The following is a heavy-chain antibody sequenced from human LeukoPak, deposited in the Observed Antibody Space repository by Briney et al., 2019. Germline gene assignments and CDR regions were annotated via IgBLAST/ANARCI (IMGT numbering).Heavy chain of an antibody. D-gene: IGHD6-6*01. CDR2: IYHSGST. V-gene: IGHV4-4*02. CDR1: GGSISSSNW. CDR3: ARMYSSSSPFDP. J-gene: IGHJ5*02. Sequence: SGTLSLTCAVSGGSISSSNWWCWVRQPPGKGLEWIGEIYHSGSTNYNPSLKSRVTISVDKSNNQFSLKLSSVTAADTAVYYCARMYSSSSPFDPWGQGTLATVSS.